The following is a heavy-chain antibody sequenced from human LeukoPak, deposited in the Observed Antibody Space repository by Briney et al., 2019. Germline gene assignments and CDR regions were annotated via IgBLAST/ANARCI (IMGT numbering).Heavy chain of an antibody. Sequence: GGSLRLSCAASGFTFSSYAMHWVRQAPGKGLEYVSAISSNGGSTYYANSVKGRFTISRDNSKNTLYLQMGSLRAEDMAVYYCARGPSIAARIPDKTNFDYWGQGTLVTVSS. D-gene: IGHD6-6*01. CDR2: ISSNGGST. CDR3: ARGPSIAARIPDKTNFDY. V-gene: IGHV3-64*01. J-gene: IGHJ4*02. CDR1: GFTFSSYA.